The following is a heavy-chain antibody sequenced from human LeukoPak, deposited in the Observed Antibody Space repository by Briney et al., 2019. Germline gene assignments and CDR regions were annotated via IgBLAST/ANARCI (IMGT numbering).Heavy chain of an antibody. CDR1: GFTFSSYS. V-gene: IGHV3-21*01. D-gene: IGHD6-6*01. CDR3: ARVYSSSDSLRFDY. Sequence: GGSLRLSCAASGFTFSSYSMNWVRQAPGKGLEWVSSISSSRYIYYADSVKGRFTISRDNAKNSLYLQMNSLRAEDTAVYYCARVYSSSDSLRFDYWGQGTLVTVSS. J-gene: IGHJ4*02. CDR2: ISSSRYI.